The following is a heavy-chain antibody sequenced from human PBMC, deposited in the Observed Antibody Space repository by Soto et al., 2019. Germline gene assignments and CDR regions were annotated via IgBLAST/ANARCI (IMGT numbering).Heavy chain of an antibody. Sequence: VQLLESGGGLVQPGGSLRLSCAASGFTFSSYAMTWVRQAPGKGLEWVSAINTGGGSTYYADSVKGRFTISRDNSKNTLYLQMNSLRAEDTAVYYCAKLGTNYYFDYWGQGTLVTVSS. CDR1: GFTFSSYA. V-gene: IGHV3-23*01. J-gene: IGHJ4*02. CDR3: AKLGTNYYFDY. CDR2: INTGGGST.